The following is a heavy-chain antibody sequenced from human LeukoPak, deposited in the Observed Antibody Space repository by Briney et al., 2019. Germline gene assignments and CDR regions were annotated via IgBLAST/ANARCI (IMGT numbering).Heavy chain of an antibody. CDR1: GFALSSSA. Sequence: HPGRSLRLSCAASGFALSSSATHWVRQAPGKGLKWVGAISYDGSFKYYADSVKGRFTISRDNSKNTLYLQMDSLRPEDTAMFYCATLPVAGTLDYWGQGTLVTVSS. CDR2: ISYDGSFK. J-gene: IGHJ4*02. D-gene: IGHD6-19*01. CDR3: ATLPVAGTLDY. V-gene: IGHV3-30*04.